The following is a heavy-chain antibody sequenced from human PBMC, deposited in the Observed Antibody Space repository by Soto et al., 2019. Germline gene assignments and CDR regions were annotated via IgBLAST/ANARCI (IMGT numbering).Heavy chain of an antibody. CDR2: IYYSGST. V-gene: IGHV4-59*01. Sequence: SETLSLTCAVSGGSISSYYWSWIRQPPGKGLEWIGYIYYSGSTNYNPSLKSRVTISVDTSKNQFSLKLSSVTAADTAVYYCARAPRGYQPLRDAFDIWGQGTMVTVSS. D-gene: IGHD2-2*01. CDR3: ARAPRGYQPLRDAFDI. J-gene: IGHJ3*02. CDR1: GGSISSYY.